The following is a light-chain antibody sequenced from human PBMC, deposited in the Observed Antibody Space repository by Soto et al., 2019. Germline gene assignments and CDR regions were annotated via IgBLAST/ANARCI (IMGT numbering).Light chain of an antibody. CDR3: MQGTHWPPYT. Sequence: DVVMTQSPLSLPVTLGQPASISCRSSQSLAYIDGNTYLNWFHQRPGQSPRRLIYQVSNRDSGVPDRFSGSWSGTDFTLKISRVEADDVGVYYCMQGTHWPPYTFGQGTKREIK. J-gene: IGKJ2*01. V-gene: IGKV2-30*01. CDR2: QVS. CDR1: QSLAYIDGNTY.